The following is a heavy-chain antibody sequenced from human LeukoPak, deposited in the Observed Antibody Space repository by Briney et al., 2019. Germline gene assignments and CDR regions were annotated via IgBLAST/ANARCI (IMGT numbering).Heavy chain of an antibody. CDR3: ARDLYYYDSSGYYSRYYYYYGMDV. D-gene: IGHD3-22*01. CDR2: IYSGGST. CDR1: GFIVSSNY. J-gene: IGHJ6*02. Sequence: PGGSLRLSCAASGFIVSSNYMSWVRQAPGKGLEWVSVIYSGGSTYYADSVKGRFTISRDNSKNTLYLQMNSLRAEDTAVYYCARDLYYYDSSGYYSRYYYYYGMDVWGQGTTVTVSS. V-gene: IGHV3-66*01.